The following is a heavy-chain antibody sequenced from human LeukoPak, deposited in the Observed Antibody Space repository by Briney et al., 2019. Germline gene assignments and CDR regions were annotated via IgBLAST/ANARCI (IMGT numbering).Heavy chain of an antibody. CDR2: IYYSGST. D-gene: IGHD3-9*01. CDR1: GGSISGGDYY. J-gene: IGHJ5*02. V-gene: IGHV4-30-4*01. CDR3: ARAYDILTGYKYNWFDP. Sequence: PSETLSLTCTVSGGSISGGDYYWSWIRQPPGKGLEWIGYIYYSGSTYYNPSLKSRVTISVDTSKNQFSLKLSSVTAADTAVYYCARAYDILTGYKYNWFDPWGQGTLVTVSS.